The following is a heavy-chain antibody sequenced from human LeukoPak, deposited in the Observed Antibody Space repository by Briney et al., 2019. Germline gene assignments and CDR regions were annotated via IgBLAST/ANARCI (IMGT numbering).Heavy chain of an antibody. D-gene: IGHD2-2*01. CDR2: ISSSGSTI. Sequence: GGSLRLSCAASGFTFSDYYMSWIRQAPGKGLEWVSYISSSGSTIYYADSVKGRFTISRDNAKNSLYLQMNSLIAEDTAVYYCASRGLLGYCSSTSCYADYYFDYWGQGTLVTVSS. J-gene: IGHJ4*02. V-gene: IGHV3-11*04. CDR3: ASRGLLGYCSSTSCYADYYFDY. CDR1: GFTFSDYY.